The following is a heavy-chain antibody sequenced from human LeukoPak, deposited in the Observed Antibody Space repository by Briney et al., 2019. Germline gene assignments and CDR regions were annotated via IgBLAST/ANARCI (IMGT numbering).Heavy chain of an antibody. J-gene: IGHJ3*02. Sequence: SETLSLTCAVYGGSFSGYYWSWIRQPPGKGLEWIGEINHSGSTNYNPSLKSRVTISVDTSKNQFSLKLSSVTAADTAVYYCARVGRLNRGLDAFDIWGQGTMVTVSS. V-gene: IGHV4-34*01. CDR1: GGSFSGYY. CDR3: ARVGRLNRGLDAFDI. CDR2: INHSGST.